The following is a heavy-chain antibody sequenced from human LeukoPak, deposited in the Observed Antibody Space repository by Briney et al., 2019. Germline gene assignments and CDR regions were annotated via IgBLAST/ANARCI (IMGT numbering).Heavy chain of an antibody. CDR2: ISSSSSYI. CDR3: ARDDCSSTSCYRNGLYYYYGMDV. CDR1: GFTFSSYG. D-gene: IGHD2-2*01. V-gene: IGHV3-21*01. Sequence: GGSLRLSCAASGFTFSSYGMHWVRQAPGKGLEWVSSISSSSSYIYYADSVKGRFTISRDNAKNSLHLQMNSLRAEDTAVYYCARDDCSSTSCYRNGLYYYYGMDVWGQGTTVTVSS. J-gene: IGHJ6*02.